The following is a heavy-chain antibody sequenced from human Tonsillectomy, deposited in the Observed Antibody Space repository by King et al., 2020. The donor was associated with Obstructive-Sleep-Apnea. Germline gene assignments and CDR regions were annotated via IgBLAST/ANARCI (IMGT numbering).Heavy chain of an antibody. J-gene: IGHJ6*02. V-gene: IGHV1-69*01. CDR3: ARLYCGGECYSATYYHYYGMDV. CDR1: GGTISNNP. CDR2: IIPKFGRI. Sequence: VQLVESGAEVKKPGSSVKVSCTIYGGTISNNPVTWVRQAPGQGPEWMGGIIPKFGRIDYAQKFQGRVTITADELTTTAYMELSSLRSEDTAVYYCARLYCGGECYSATYYHYYGMDVWGQGTTVTVSS. D-gene: IGHD2-21*01.